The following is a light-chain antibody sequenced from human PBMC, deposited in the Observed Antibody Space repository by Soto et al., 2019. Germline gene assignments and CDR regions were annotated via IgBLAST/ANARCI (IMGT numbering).Light chain of an antibody. J-gene: IGLJ3*02. Sequence: QSVLTQSPCASASLGASVKLTCTLSSGHSSYAIAWHQQQPEKGPRYLMKLNSDGSHSKGDGIPDRFSGSSSGAERYLTISSLQSEDEADYYCQTWGTGPWVFGGGTQLTAL. CDR3: QTWGTGPWV. V-gene: IGLV4-69*01. CDR2: LNSDGSH. CDR1: SGHSSYA.